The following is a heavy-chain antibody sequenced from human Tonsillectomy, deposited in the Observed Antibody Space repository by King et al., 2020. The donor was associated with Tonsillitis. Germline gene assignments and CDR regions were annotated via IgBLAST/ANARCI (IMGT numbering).Heavy chain of an antibody. CDR2: ISYDGSNK. CDR1: GFTFSSYD. J-gene: IGHJ4*02. V-gene: IGHV3-30*18. CDR3: AKDLYYYDSSSYLDY. Sequence: VQLVKSGGGVVQPGRSLRLSCAASGFTFSSYDMHWVRQAPGKGLEWVAVISYDGSNKYYVDSVKGRFIIARDNSKNTLYLQMNSLRVEDTAVYYCAKDLYYYDSSSYLDYWGQGTLVTVSS. D-gene: IGHD3-22*01.